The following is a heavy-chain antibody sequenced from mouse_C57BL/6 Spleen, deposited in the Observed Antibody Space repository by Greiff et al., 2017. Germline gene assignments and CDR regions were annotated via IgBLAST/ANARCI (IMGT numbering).Heavy chain of an antibody. Sequence: EVQLQQSGPELVKPGASVKISCKASGYTFTDYYMNWVKQSPGKSLEWIGDINPNNGGTSYNQKFKGKATLTVDKSSSTAYMELRSLTSEDSTVYYCARQGWIRHGMDYWGQGTSVTVSS. D-gene: IGHD1-1*02. J-gene: IGHJ4*01. CDR1: GYTFTDYY. CDR3: ARQGWIRHGMDY. CDR2: INPNNGGT. V-gene: IGHV1-26*01.